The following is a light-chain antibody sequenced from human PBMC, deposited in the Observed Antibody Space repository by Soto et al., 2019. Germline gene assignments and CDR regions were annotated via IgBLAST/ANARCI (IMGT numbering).Light chain of an antibody. J-gene: IGKJ1*01. Sequence: EIVLTQSPGTLSLSPGERATLSCRASQTITSNYLAWYQQKPGQAPRLLIYGASHRATGIPDRFSGGGSGTDFTLTLSRLEPEDFAVFFCQQYGNTPWTFGQGTTVEI. CDR1: QTITSNY. CDR3: QQYGNTPWT. CDR2: GAS. V-gene: IGKV3-20*01.